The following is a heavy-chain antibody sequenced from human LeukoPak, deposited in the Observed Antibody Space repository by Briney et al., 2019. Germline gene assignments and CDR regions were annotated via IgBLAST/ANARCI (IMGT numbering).Heavy chain of an antibody. CDR3: ASFGVVTPGYY. V-gene: IGHV3-30-3*01. D-gene: IGHD3-3*01. J-gene: IGHJ4*02. Sequence: PGGSLRLSCAASGFTFSSYAMHWVRQAPGKGLEWVAVISYDGSNKYYADSVKGRFTISRDNSKNTLYLQMNSLRAEDTAVYYCASFGVVTPGYYWGQGTLVTVSS. CDR1: GFTFSSYA. CDR2: ISYDGSNK.